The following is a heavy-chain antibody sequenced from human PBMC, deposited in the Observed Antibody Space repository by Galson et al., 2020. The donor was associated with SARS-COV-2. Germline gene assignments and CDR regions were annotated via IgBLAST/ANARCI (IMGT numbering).Heavy chain of an antibody. CDR1: GYTFTSYA. J-gene: IGHJ5*02. Sequence: ASVKVSCKASGYTFTSYAMHWVRQAPGQRLEWMGWINAGNGNTKYSQKFQGRVTITRDTSASTAYMELSSLRSEDTAVYYCARDYGISGWSHGWFDPWGQGTLVTVCS. V-gene: IGHV1-3*01. D-gene: IGHD6-19*01. CDR3: ARDYGISGWSHGWFDP. CDR2: INAGNGNT.